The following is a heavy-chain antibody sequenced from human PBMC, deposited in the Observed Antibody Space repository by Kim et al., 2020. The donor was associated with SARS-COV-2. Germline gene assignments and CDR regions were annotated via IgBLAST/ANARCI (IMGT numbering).Heavy chain of an antibody. D-gene: IGHD3-22*01. CDR3: TTDPYYYDSSGYYYY. V-gene: IGHV3-15*01. Sequence: GGSLRLSCAASGFTFSNAWMSWVRQAPGKGLEWVGRIKSKTDGGTTDYAAPVKGRFTISRDDSKITLYLQMNSLKTEDTAVYYCTTDPYYYDSSGYYYYWGQGTLVTVSS. J-gene: IGHJ4*02. CDR1: GFTFSNAW. CDR2: IKSKTDGGTT.